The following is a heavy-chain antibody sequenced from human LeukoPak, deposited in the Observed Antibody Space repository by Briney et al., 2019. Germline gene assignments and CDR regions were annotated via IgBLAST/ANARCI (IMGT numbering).Heavy chain of an antibody. D-gene: IGHD1-26*01. CDR3: ARAHSGSLLRPLFGDYYYGMDV. CDR1: GFTFSDYY. CDR2: ISGSGSTI. V-gene: IGHV3-11*01. Sequence: PGGSLRLSCAASGFTFSDYYMSWIRQAPGKGLEWVSYISGSGSTIYYADSVKGRFTISRDNAKNSLYLQMNSLRAEDTAVYYCARAHSGSLLRPLFGDYYYGMDVWGQGTTVTVSS. J-gene: IGHJ6*02.